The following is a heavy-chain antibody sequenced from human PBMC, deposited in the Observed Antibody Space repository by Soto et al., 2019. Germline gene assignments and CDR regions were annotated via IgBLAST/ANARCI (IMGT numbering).Heavy chain of an antibody. CDR3: AKEGTYCSGGSCSPGYYYGMDV. CDR2: INPSGGST. Sequence: GASVKVSCKASGYTFTSYYMHWVRQAPGQGLEWMGIINPSGGSTSYAQKFQGRVTMTRDTSTSTVYMELSSLRSEDTAVYYCAKEGTYCSGGSCSPGYYYGMDVWGQGTTVTVSS. J-gene: IGHJ6*02. V-gene: IGHV1-46*01. CDR1: GYTFTSYY. D-gene: IGHD2-15*01.